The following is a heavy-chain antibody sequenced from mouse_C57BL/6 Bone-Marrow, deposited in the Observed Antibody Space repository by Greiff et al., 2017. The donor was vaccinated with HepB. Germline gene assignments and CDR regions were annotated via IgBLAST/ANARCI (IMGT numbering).Heavy chain of an antibody. J-gene: IGHJ4*01. CDR1: GFTFSDYG. D-gene: IGHD1-1*01. Sequence: EVMLVESGGGLVQPGGSLKLSCAASGFTFSDYGMAWVRQAPRKGPEWVAFISNLAYSIYYADTVTGRFTISRENAKNTLYLEMSSLRSEDTAMYYCARHGDYYGSSYVRGAMDYRGQGTSVTVSS. CDR2: ISNLAYSI. CDR3: ARHGDYYGSSYVRGAMDY. V-gene: IGHV5-15*01.